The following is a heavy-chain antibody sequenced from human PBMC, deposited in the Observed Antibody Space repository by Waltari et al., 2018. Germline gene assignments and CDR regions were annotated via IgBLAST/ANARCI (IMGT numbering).Heavy chain of an antibody. CDR1: GFTVSSNY. J-gene: IGHJ4*02. CDR3: ARETWRYYDSSGYY. D-gene: IGHD3-22*01. Sequence: EVQLVETGGGLIQPGGSLRLSCAASGFTVSSNYMSWVRQAPGKGLEWVSVIYSGGSTYYADSVKGRFTISRDNSKNTLYLQMNSLRAEDTAVYYCARETWRYYDSSGYYWGQGTLVTVSS. V-gene: IGHV3-53*02. CDR2: IYSGGST.